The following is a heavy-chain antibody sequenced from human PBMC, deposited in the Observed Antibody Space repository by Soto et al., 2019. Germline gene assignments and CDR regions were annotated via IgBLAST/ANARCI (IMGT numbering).Heavy chain of an antibody. Sequence: QVQLVESGGGVVQPGTSLRLSCAASGFTFSSYVMQWVRQAPGKGLEWVAVISYDGSNKYHIDSVKGRFTISRDNSKNTLYLQMNSLRVEDTAVYYSARDRVYSVVCAVVGPGYWGQGTLVTVSS. CDR1: GFTFSSYV. D-gene: IGHD1-26*01. V-gene: IGHV3-30-3*01. J-gene: IGHJ4*02. CDR3: ARDRVYSVVCAVVGPGY. CDR2: ISYDGSNK.